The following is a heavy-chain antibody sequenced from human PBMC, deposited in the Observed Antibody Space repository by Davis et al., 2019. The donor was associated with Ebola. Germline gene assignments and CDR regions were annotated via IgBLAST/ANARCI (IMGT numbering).Heavy chain of an antibody. CDR3: ARGEDLLWYLDY. J-gene: IGHJ4*02. D-gene: IGHD2-15*01. Sequence: GESLKISCAASGFTFSTYSMSWVRQAPGKGLEWVSSISSDSDYIYYADSAKGRFTISRDNAKNSLYLQMNSLRAEDTAVYYCARGEDLLWYLDYWGQGTLVTVSS. CDR2: ISSDSDYI. V-gene: IGHV3-21*01. CDR1: GFTFSTYS.